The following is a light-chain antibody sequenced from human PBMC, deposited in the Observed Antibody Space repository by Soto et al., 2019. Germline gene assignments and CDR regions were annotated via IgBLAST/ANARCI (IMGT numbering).Light chain of an antibody. V-gene: IGKV3-15*01. CDR3: QHYNYYSS. Sequence: IVMTQSPSTLSVSPGERATISCRASQSVATNLAWYQQKPGQAPRLLIHSASTRATGVPSRFSGSGSGTEFTLTISSLQSEDFAVYYCQHYNYYSSFGQGTKLEIK. CDR1: QSVATN. J-gene: IGKJ2*01. CDR2: SAS.